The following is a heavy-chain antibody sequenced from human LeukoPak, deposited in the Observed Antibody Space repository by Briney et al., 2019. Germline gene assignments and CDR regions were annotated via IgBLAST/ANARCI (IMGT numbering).Heavy chain of an antibody. CDR2: ISGSGGST. CDR3: AKDTYYYYDSSGSLDY. V-gene: IGHV3-23*01. CDR1: GFTFSAYA. J-gene: IGHJ4*02. Sequence: GGSLRLSCEASGFTFSAYAMSWVRQAPGKGLEWVSAISGSGGSTYYADSVKGRFTISRDNSKNTLYLQMNSLRAEDTAVYYCAKDTYYYYDSSGSLDYWGQGTLVTVSS. D-gene: IGHD3-22*01.